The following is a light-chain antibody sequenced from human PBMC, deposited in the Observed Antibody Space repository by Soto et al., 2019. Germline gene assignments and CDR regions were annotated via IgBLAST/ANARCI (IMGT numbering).Light chain of an antibody. J-gene: IGKJ4*01. CDR1: QSIGTD. Sequence: EVLMTQSPVTLSVSPGESATLSCRANQSIGTDVAWYQQKPGQAPSLLVYGASTRASDVPARFSGAGSGTDFTLTISSLQSEDFVLYYCQQYNKWPPLTFGGGTKVDIK. V-gene: IGKV3-15*01. CDR3: QQYNKWPPLT. CDR2: GAS.